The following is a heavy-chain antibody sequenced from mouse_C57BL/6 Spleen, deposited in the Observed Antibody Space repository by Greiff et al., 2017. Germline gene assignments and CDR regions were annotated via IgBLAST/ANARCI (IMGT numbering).Heavy chain of an antibody. D-gene: IGHD1-1*01. V-gene: IGHV1-80*01. CDR1: GYAFSSYW. CDR3: ARAWITTVVADY. Sequence: VKLQESGAELVKPGASVKISCKASGYAFSSYWMNWVKQRPGKGLEWIGQIYPGDGDTNYNGKFKGKATLTADKSSSTAYMQLSSLTSEDSAVYFCARAWITTVVADYWGQGTTLTVSS. J-gene: IGHJ2*01. CDR2: IYPGDGDT.